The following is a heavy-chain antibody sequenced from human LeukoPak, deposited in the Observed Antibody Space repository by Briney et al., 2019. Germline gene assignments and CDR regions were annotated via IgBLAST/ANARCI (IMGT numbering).Heavy chain of an antibody. CDR1: GYTFTNYD. CDR3: ARVLVMGYCSSTSCPVGY. CDR2: MNPNSGNT. D-gene: IGHD2-2*01. J-gene: IGHJ4*02. Sequence: ASVKVSCKASGYTFTNYDINWVRQATGQGLEWMGWMNPNSGNTGYAQKFQGRVTMTRNTAISTAYMELSSLRSEDTAVYYCARVLVMGYCSSTSCPVGYWGQGTLVTVSS. V-gene: IGHV1-8*01.